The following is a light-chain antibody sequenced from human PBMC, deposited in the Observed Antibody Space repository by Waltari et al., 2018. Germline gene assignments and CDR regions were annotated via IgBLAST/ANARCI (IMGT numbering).Light chain of an antibody. Sequence: EILLTQSPRPLSSSPWERATLSCRASQSISRYLAWYQHKPGQAPRLLIYDASSRATGIPDRFSGSGSGTDFSLTISRLEPEDFAVYYCQKYESLPATFGQGTKVEIK. CDR2: DAS. CDR3: QKYESLPAT. CDR1: QSISRY. J-gene: IGKJ1*01. V-gene: IGKV3-20*01.